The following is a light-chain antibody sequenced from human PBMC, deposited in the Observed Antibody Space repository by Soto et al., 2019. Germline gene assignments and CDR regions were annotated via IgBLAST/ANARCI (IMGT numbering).Light chain of an antibody. CDR2: DAS. V-gene: IGKV3-11*01. Sequence: EIVLTQSPATLSLSPGERATLSCRASQSVSSYLACYQQKPGQAPRLLIYDASNRATGIPARFSGSGSGTDFTLTISSLEPEDFAIYYCQQRINWPITFGQGTRLEIK. J-gene: IGKJ5*01. CDR3: QQRINWPIT. CDR1: QSVSSY.